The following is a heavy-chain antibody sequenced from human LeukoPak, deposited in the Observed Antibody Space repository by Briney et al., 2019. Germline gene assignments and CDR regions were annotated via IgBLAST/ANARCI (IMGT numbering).Heavy chain of an antibody. CDR1: GFTFSSYA. J-gene: IGHJ3*02. CDR2: ISGSGGST. D-gene: IGHD3-22*01. CDR3: AKDQDDYDSSGYYRGGAFDI. V-gene: IGHV3-23*01. Sequence: GGSLRLSCAASGFTFSSYAMSWVRQAPGKGLEWVSAISGSGGSTYYADSVKGGFTISRDNSKNTLYLQMNSLRAEDTAAYYCAKDQDDYDSSGYYRGGAFDIWGQGTMVTVSS.